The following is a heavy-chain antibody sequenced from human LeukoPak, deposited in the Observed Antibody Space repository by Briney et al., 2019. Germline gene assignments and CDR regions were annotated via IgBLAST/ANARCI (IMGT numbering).Heavy chain of an antibody. D-gene: IGHD2-15*01. J-gene: IGHJ4*02. CDR3: ARHMDIVVVVAATRLSQDFDY. Sequence: SETLSLTCAVYGGSFSGYYWAWIRQPPGKELEWIGEINNSGSTNYNPSLKSRVTISVDTSKNQFSLKLSSVTAADTAVYYCARHMDIVVVVAATRLSQDFDYWGQGTLVTVSS. CDR1: GGSFSGYY. V-gene: IGHV4-34*01. CDR2: INNSGST.